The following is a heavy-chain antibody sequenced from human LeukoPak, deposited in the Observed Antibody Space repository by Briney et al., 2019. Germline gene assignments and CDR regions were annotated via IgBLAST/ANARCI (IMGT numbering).Heavy chain of an antibody. V-gene: IGHV1-8*03. CDR1: GYTFASHD. D-gene: IGHD6-13*01. J-gene: IGHJ4*02. CDR3: ARASSSWNGADY. Sequence: ASVKVSCKASGYTFASHDINWVRQATGKGLEWMGWMNPNSGNTGYAQKFQGRVTITRNTSISTAYMELSSLRSEDTAVYYCARASSSWNGADYWGQGTLVTVSS. CDR2: MNPNSGNT.